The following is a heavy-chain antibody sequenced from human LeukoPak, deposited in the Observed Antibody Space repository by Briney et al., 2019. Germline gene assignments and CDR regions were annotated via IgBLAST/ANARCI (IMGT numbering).Heavy chain of an antibody. Sequence: SETLSLTCTVSGGSISSYYWSWIRQPPGKGLEWIGYIYYSGSTNYNPSLKSRVTISVDTSKNQFSLKLSSVTAADAAVYYCARKGYYDSSGYRIDAFDIWGQGTMVTVSS. CDR1: GGSISSYY. D-gene: IGHD3-22*01. CDR2: IYYSGST. V-gene: IGHV4-59*08. CDR3: ARKGYYDSSGYRIDAFDI. J-gene: IGHJ3*02.